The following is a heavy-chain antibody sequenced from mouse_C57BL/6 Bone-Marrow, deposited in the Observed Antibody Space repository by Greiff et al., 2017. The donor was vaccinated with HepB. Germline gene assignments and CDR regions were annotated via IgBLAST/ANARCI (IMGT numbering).Heavy chain of an antibody. V-gene: IGHV1-26*01. CDR3: AATMVKGGCYAMGY. CDR1: GYTFTDYY. D-gene: IGHD2-2*01. CDR2: INPNNGGT. J-gene: IGHJ4*01. Sequence: EVQLQQSGPELVKPGASVKISCKASGYTFTDYYMNWVKQSHGKSLEWIGDINPNNGGTSYNQKFKGKATLTVDKSSSTAYMELRSLTSEDSAVYYCAATMVKGGCYAMGYRGEGTSVTASS.